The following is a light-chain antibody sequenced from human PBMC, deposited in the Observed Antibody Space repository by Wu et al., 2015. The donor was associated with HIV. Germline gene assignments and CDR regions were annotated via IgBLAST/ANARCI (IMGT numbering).Light chain of an antibody. CDR1: QSVSSSY. CDR3: QQYGTSPWT. V-gene: IGKV3-20*01. CDR2: DAA. Sequence: ETVLTQSPGTLSLSPGERATLSCRASQSVSSSYLAWYQQKPGQSPTLLVFDAASRATGVPDRFRGSGSQTQSRFFLTINSLEAEDSATYYCQQYGTSPWTFGQRTKLEIK. J-gene: IGKJ1*01.